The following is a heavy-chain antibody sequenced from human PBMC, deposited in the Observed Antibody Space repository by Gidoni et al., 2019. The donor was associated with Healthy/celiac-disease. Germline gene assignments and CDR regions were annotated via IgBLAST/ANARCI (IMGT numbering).Heavy chain of an antibody. J-gene: IGHJ6*02. Sequence: QVQLVESGGGVVQPGRSLRLSCAASGFTFSSYGMHWVRQAPGKGLEWVAVIWYDGSNKYYADSVKGRFTISRDNSKNTLYLQMNSLRAEDTAVYYCARSVRRSLRYYYYGMDVWGQGTTVTVSS. V-gene: IGHV3-33*01. CDR1: GFTFSSYG. CDR3: ARSVRRSLRYYYYGMDV. D-gene: IGHD3-16*01. CDR2: IWYDGSNK.